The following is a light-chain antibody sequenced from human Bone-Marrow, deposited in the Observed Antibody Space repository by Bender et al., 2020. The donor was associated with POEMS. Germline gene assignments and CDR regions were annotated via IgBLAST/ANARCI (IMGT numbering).Light chain of an antibody. CDR3: CSYAGSYTFV. CDR2: DVS. J-gene: IGLJ1*01. V-gene: IGLV2-11*01. Sequence: QSALTQPASVSGSPGQSISISCTGTSSDVGGYDHVCWYQQHPGKAPKLMMYDVSNRPSGVSDRFSGSKSGNTASLTISGLQSDDEADYFCCSYAGSYTFVFGSGTKVTV. CDR1: SSDVGGYDH.